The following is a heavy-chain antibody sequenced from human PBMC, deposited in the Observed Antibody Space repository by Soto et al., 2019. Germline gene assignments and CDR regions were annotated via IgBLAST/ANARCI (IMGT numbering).Heavy chain of an antibody. J-gene: IGHJ4*01. D-gene: IGHD6-13*01. V-gene: IGHV4-59*01. CDR3: ARDLAAVPRAFDY. CDR2: VYYTGTN. Sequence: QVQLQESGPGLLKPSATLSLTCTVSGGSISSYFYIWVRQPPGKGLEWIGSVYYTGTNDYNPSLTSRVTISVDTSKTQCSLNLRSVTAADTAVYYCARDLAAVPRAFDYWGRGTLVTVSS. CDR1: GGSISSYF.